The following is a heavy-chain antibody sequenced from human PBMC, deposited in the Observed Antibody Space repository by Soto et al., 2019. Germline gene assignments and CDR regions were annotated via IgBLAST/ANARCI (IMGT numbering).Heavy chain of an antibody. CDR2: ISPMFGAA. D-gene: IGHD3-10*01. V-gene: IGHV1-69*19. J-gene: IGHJ4*02. CDR1: GGTFNTYA. CDR3: AREVQVHTPAFVY. Sequence: QVQLVQSGAEMKKPGSSVKVSCQSSGGTFNTYAMNWVRQAPGQGPEWMGDISPMFGAANYAPKFQGRVTITADESTGTSYMQLSILTSEVTALYFCAREVQVHTPAFVYWGQGTLVTVSS.